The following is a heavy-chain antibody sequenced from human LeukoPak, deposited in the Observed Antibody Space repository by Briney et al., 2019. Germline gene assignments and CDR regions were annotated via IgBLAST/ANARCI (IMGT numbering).Heavy chain of an antibody. CDR2: IYYSGST. D-gene: IGHD6-19*01. J-gene: IGHJ4*02. Sequence: PSQTLSLTCTVSGGSISSGDYYWSWIRQPPGKGLEWIGYIYYSGSTNYNPSLKSRVTISVDTSKNQFSLKLSSVTAADTAVYYCARDGIYSSGWYAFDYWGQGTLVTVSS. CDR3: ARDGIYSSGWYAFDY. CDR1: GGSISSGDYY. V-gene: IGHV4-30-4*01.